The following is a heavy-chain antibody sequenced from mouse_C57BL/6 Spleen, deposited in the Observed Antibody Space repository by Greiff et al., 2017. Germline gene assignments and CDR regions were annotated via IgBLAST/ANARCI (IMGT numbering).Heavy chain of an antibody. CDR2: IHPNSGST. V-gene: IGHV1-64*01. D-gene: IGHD2-5*01. CDR3: ARDYSNSFAY. CDR1: GYTFTSYW. Sequence: QVQLQQPGAELVKPGASVKLSCKASGYTFTSYWMHWVKQRPGQGLEWIGMIHPNSGSTNYNEKFKSKATLTVDKSSSTDYMQLSSLTSEDSAVNYCARDYSNSFAYWGQGTLVTVSA. J-gene: IGHJ3*01.